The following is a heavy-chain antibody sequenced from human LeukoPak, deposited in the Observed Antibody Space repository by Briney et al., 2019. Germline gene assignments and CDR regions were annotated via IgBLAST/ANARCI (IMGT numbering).Heavy chain of an antibody. V-gene: IGHV4-31*03. Sequence: SETLSLTCTVSGGSISSGGYYWSWIRQHPGKGLEWIGNIFYSGSTYYNPSLKSRLTISVDTSKNQFSLRLYSVTAADTAVYYCWGIAVAGTPSHFDYWGQGTLVTVSS. CDR2: IFYSGST. J-gene: IGHJ4*02. CDR1: GGSISSGGYY. D-gene: IGHD6-19*01. CDR3: WGIAVAGTPSHFDY.